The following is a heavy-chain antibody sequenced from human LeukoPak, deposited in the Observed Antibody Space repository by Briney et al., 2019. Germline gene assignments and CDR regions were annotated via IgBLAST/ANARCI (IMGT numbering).Heavy chain of an antibody. J-gene: IGHJ5*02. CDR3: AREGDYGDYGGLAWFDP. Sequence: PSETLSLTCTVSGGSISSSSYYWGWIRQPPGKGLEWIGSIYYSGSTYYNPSLKSRVTISVDTSKNQFSLKLSSVTAADTAVYYCAREGDYGDYGGLAWFDPWGQGTLVTVSS. CDR2: IYYSGST. D-gene: IGHD4-17*01. V-gene: IGHV4-39*07. CDR1: GGSISSSSYY.